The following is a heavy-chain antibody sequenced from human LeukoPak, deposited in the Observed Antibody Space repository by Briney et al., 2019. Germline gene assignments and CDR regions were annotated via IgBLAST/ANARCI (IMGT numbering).Heavy chain of an antibody. CDR3: ARVPYDSSGPTPPAGYFQH. D-gene: IGHD3-22*01. Sequence: PGGSLRLSCAASGFTFSSYEMNWVRQAPGKGLEWVSGINWNGGSTGYADSVKGRFTISRDNAKNSLYLQMNSLRAEDTALYYCARVPYDSSGPTPPAGYFQHWGQGTLVTVSS. CDR1: GFTFSSYE. CDR2: INWNGGST. V-gene: IGHV3-20*04. J-gene: IGHJ1*01.